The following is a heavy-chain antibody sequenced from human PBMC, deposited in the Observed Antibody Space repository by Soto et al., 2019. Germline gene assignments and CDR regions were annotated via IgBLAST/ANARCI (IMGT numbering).Heavy chain of an antibody. V-gene: IGHV1-2*04. CDR3: ARGNPAVAGDYYYMDV. CDR2: INPNSGGT. CDR1: GYTLTGYY. D-gene: IGHD6-19*01. J-gene: IGHJ6*03. Sequence: SQVTGSCKAPGYTLTGYYMHSLRQPPAQGHEWMRCINPNSGGTNYAQKFQDWVTMTRDTSISTAYMELSRLRSDDTAVYYCARGNPAVAGDYYYMDVWGKGTTVTVSS.